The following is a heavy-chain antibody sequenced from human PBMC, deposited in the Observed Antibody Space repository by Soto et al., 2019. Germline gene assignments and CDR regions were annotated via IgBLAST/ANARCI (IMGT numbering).Heavy chain of an antibody. V-gene: IGHV3-23*01. Sequence: EVQLLESEGGLVQPGGSLRLSCAASGFTFSSYAMSWVRQAPGKGLEWVSTISGSGGSTFYADSVKGRFTISRDNSKNTLYLQMNSLRAEDTAVYYCAKGDYCSTTTCHGGAFEIWGQGTMVTVSS. CDR1: GFTFSSYA. CDR2: ISGSGGST. J-gene: IGHJ3*02. D-gene: IGHD2-2*01. CDR3: AKGDYCSTTTCHGGAFEI.